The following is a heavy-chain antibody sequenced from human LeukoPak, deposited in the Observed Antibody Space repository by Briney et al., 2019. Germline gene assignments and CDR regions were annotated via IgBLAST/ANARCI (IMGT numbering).Heavy chain of an antibody. CDR2: ISSSSSYI. Sequence: GGSLRLSCAASGFTFSSYSMNWVRQAPGKGLEWVSSISSSSSYIYYADSVKGRFTISRDNAKNSLYLQMNSLRAEDTAVYYCARENLRDYPPYYYYYMDVWGKGTTVTVSS. D-gene: IGHD4-17*01. V-gene: IGHV3-21*01. CDR1: GFTFSSYS. J-gene: IGHJ6*03. CDR3: ARENLRDYPPYYYYYMDV.